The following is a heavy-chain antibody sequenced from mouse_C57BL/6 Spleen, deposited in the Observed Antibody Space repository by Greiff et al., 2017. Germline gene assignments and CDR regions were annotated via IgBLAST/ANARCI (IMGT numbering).Heavy chain of an antibody. Sequence: VQLQQPGAELVRPGSSVKLSCKASGYTFTSYWMHWVKQRPIQGLEWIGNIDPSDSETHYNQKFKDKATLTVDKSSSTAYMQLSSLTSEDSAVYYRARPSYYYDSSYVYAMDYWGQGTSVTVSS. J-gene: IGHJ4*01. CDR3: ARPSYYYDSSYVYAMDY. CDR2: IDPSDSET. D-gene: IGHD1-1*01. V-gene: IGHV1-52*01. CDR1: GYTFTSYW.